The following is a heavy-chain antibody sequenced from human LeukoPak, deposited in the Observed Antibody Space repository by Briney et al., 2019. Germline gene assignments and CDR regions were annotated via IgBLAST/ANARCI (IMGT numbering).Heavy chain of an antibody. CDR1: GVTLSDYW. V-gene: IGHV3-74*01. CDR2: IKSDGSSR. J-gene: IGHJ3*02. CDR3: ARSGAVAGTFAFDI. Sequence: GGSLRLSCAASGVTLSDYWMHWVRQAPGKGLVWVSRIKSDGSSRSYADSVKGRFTISRDNAKNTLYLQMNSLRAEDTAVYYCARSGAVAGTFAFDIWGQGTMVPVSS. D-gene: IGHD6-19*01.